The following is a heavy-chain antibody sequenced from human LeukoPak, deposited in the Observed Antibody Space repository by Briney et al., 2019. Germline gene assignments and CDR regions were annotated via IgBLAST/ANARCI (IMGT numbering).Heavy chain of an antibody. CDR2: IKQDGSEK. J-gene: IGHJ4*02. V-gene: IGHV3-7*01. CDR1: GFTFSSYW. Sequence: PGGSLRLSRAASGFTFSSYWMSWVRQAPGKGLEWVANIKQDGSEKYYVDSVKGRFTISRDNAKNSLYLQMNSLRAEDTAVYYCARVGLYDSSGYWQAYWGQGTLVTVSS. CDR3: ARVGLYDSSGYWQAY. D-gene: IGHD3-22*01.